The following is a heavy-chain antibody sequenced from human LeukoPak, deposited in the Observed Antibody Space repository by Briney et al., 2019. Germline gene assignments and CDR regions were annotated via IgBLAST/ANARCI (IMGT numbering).Heavy chain of an antibody. CDR3: TTSVWIAAAGTWIDT. J-gene: IGHJ5*02. CDR2: IKSKTDGETT. V-gene: IGHV3-15*01. CDR1: GFTFTNAW. Sequence: PGGSLRLSCAASGFTFTNAWMSWVRQAPGKGLEWVGRIKSKTDGETTDYVAPVKGRFTISRDDSKNTLYLQMNSLQTEDTAVYYCTTSVWIAAAGTWIDTWGQGTLVTVSS. D-gene: IGHD6-13*01.